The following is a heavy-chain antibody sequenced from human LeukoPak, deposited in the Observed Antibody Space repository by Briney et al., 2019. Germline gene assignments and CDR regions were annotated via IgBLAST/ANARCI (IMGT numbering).Heavy chain of an antibody. CDR1: GFTFSSYA. D-gene: IGHD1-26*01. V-gene: IGHV3-30-3*01. CDR3: ARNLVGATGFDY. Sequence: GGSLRLSCAASGFTFSSYAMHWVRQAPGKGLEWVAVISYDGSNKYYADSVKGRFTISRDNSKNTLYLQMNSLRAEDTAVYYCARNLVGATGFDYWGQGTLVTVSS. CDR2: ISYDGSNK. J-gene: IGHJ4*02.